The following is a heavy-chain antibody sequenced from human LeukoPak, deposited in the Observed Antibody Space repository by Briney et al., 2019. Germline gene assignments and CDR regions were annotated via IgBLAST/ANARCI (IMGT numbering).Heavy chain of an antibody. CDR1: GYTFTGYY. V-gene: IGHV1-2*02. J-gene: IGHJ4*02. Sequence: GASVKVSCKASGYTFTGYYMHWVRQAPGQGLEWMGWINPNSGGTNYAQKFQGRVTMTRDTSISTAYMELSRLRSDDTAVYYCARVLQQLVRAPGYWGQGTLVTVSS. CDR3: ARVLQQLVRAPGY. D-gene: IGHD6-13*01. CDR2: INPNSGGT.